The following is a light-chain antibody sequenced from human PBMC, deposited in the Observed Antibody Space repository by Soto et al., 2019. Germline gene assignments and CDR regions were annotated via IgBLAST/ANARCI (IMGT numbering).Light chain of an antibody. CDR3: QQYHTWPIT. Sequence: DIFMTQSPATLSVAPGERGTFSCRASQGVSRKLAWYQHTKGQAPRLLISGASTGATGIPARFSGSGSGTECTLPISRLQSEDCAIYYCQQYHTWPITFGGGTKVDIK. CDR1: QGVSRK. CDR2: GAS. J-gene: IGKJ4*01. V-gene: IGKV3-15*01.